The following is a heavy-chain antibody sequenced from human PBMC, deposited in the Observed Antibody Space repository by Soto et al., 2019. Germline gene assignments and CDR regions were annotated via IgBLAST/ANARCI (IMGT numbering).Heavy chain of an antibody. D-gene: IGHD3-22*01. CDR3: ARSYYYDGSGYYHDVTFDH. CDR1: GYSFTSYA. J-gene: IGHJ3*01. V-gene: IGHV1-3*01. CDR2: INLGNSRT. Sequence: QGQLVQSGTVVKKPGASVKVSCKASGYSFTSYALNWVRHAPGQLLEWMGWINLGNSRTIYSQKFQGRVPLTRYKSARRAYMGLNSLRPEDTAIYFCARSYYYDGSGYYHDVTFDHLGQGTMVTVSS.